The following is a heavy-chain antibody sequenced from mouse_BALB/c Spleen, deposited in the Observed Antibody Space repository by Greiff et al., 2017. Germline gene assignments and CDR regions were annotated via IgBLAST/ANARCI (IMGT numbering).Heavy chain of an antibody. Sequence: VKVVESGPGLVAPSQSLSITCTVSGFSLTSYGVHWVRQPPGKGLEWLGVIWAGGSTNYNSALMSRLSISKDNSKSQVFLKMNSLQTDDTAMYYCARWDDYAGFAYWGQGTLVTVSA. CDR1: GFSLTSYG. D-gene: IGHD2-4*01. J-gene: IGHJ3*01. CDR2: IWAGGST. V-gene: IGHV2-9*02. CDR3: ARWDDYAGFAY.